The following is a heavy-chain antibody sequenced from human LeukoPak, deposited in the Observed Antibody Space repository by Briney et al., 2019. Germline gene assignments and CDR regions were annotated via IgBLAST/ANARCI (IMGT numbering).Heavy chain of an antibody. CDR2: IYSGGST. Sequence: LSCAASGFTVSSNYMSWVRQAPGKGVEWVSVIYSGGSTYYADSVKGGFTISRDNSKKTLDLQMNSLRAEDTAVYYCARDKERAQGIWGQGTMVTVSS. CDR1: GFTVSSNY. V-gene: IGHV3-66*01. J-gene: IGHJ3*02. CDR3: ARDKERAQGI. D-gene: IGHD5-24*01.